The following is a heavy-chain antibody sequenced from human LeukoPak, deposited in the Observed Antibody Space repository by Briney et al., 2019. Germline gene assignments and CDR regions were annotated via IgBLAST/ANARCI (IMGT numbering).Heavy chain of an antibody. CDR1: GFTFNIST. J-gene: IGHJ4*02. V-gene: IGHV3-21*01. D-gene: IGHD3-9*01. CDR3: ATHPGILTGPGDY. CDR2: ISSTSSYI. Sequence: GGSLRLSCEVSGFTFNISTMNLVRRAPGKGLEWVSSISSTSSYIHYADSVKGRFTVSRDNAKNSLYLRMNSLRPGDTAVYYCATHPGILTGPGDYWGQGTLVTVSS.